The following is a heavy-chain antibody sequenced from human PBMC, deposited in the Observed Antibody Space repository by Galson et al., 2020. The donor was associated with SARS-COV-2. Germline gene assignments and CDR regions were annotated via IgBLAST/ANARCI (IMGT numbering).Heavy chain of an antibody. V-gene: IGHV3-33*01. J-gene: IGHJ6*02. CDR2: IWYDGSNK. Sequence: LKIPCAASGFTFSSSGMHWVRQAPGKGLEWVAVIWYDGSNKYYADSVKGRFTISRDNSKNTLYLQMNSLRAEDTAVYYCARVVSYYYGMDGWGQGTTVTVSS. CDR1: GFTFSSSG. D-gene: IGHD2-15*01. CDR3: ARVVSYYYGMDG.